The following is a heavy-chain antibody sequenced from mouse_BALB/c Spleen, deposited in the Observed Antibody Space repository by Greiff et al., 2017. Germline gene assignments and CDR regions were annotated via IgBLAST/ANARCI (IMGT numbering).Heavy chain of an antibody. D-gene: IGHD1-1*01. V-gene: IGHV1-80*01. CDR2: IYPGDGDT. CDR1: GYAFSSYW. CDR3: ARPGYGSSPWFAY. Sequence: VMLVESGAELVRPGSSVKISCKASGYAFSSYWMNWVKQRPGQGLEWIGQIYPGDGDTNYNGKFKGKATLTADKSSSTAYMQLSSLTSEDSAVYFCARPGYGSSPWFAYWGQGTLVTVSA. J-gene: IGHJ3*01.